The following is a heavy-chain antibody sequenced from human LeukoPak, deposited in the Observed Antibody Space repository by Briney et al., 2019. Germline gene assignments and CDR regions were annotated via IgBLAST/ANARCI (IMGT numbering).Heavy chain of an antibody. V-gene: IGHV3-43*02. D-gene: IGHD4-17*01. Sequence: PGGSLRLSCAASGFTFDDYAMHWVRQAPGKGLEWVSLISGDGGSTYYADSVKGRFTISRDNSKNSLYLPMNSLRTEDTALYYCAKGGDYGSYYYMDVWGKGTTVTVSS. CDR2: ISGDGGST. CDR3: AKGGDYGSYYYMDV. CDR1: GFTFDDYA. J-gene: IGHJ6*03.